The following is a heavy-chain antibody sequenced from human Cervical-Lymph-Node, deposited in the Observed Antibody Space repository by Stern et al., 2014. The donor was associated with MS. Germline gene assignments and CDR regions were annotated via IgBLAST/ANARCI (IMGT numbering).Heavy chain of an antibody. D-gene: IGHD4-17*01. CDR2: ISPSDGST. V-gene: IGHV1-46*04. CDR3: ARSTVKGFDH. Sequence: VQLLESGAEVKKPGASVKVSCKASGYTFTSYYMHWVRQAPGQGLEWMGMISPSDGSTTYTQKLQDRGIMTRDTSTTADYMEVSGLTSEDTAVYYCARSTVKGFDHGGQGTLVSVSP. J-gene: IGHJ4*02. CDR1: GYTFTSYY.